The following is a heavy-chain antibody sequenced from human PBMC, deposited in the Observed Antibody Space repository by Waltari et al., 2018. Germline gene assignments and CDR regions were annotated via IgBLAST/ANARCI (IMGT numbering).Heavy chain of an antibody. Sequence: QLYLVESGGGVVKPGRSLRLSCAASVFTFSSYGMHWVRPPPGKGLQWVAVISSTGSNTYYADSVRGRFTISRDNSKNILYLQMNSLRAEDTAVYYCARDIAFGGVIVMNEAFDFRGRGTTVTVSP. CDR1: VFTFSSYG. D-gene: IGHD3-16*02. CDR2: ISSTGSNT. CDR3: ARDIAFGGVIVMNEAFDF. V-gene: IGHV3-33*01. J-gene: IGHJ3*01.